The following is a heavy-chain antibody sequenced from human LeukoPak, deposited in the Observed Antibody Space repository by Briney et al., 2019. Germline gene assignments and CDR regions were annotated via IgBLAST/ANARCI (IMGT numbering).Heavy chain of an antibody. CDR2: IYNDGST. CDR3: ARDSYSRY. V-gene: IGHV3-66*01. Sequence: GGSLRLSCAASGFAVSSHYMSWVRQAPGRGLEWASVIYNDGSTYYADSVKGRFTLSRDISKNTLYLQMNSLRVEDTAVYYCARDSYSRYWGQGTLVSVSS. D-gene: IGHD3-16*01. CDR1: GFAVSSHY. J-gene: IGHJ4*02.